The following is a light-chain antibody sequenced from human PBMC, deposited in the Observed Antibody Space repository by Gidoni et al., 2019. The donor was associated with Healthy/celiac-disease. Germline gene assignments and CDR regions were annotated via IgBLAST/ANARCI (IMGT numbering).Light chain of an antibody. J-gene: IGKJ4*01. CDR2: GSS. Sequence: EIGLTQSPGTLSLSPGERATLSCRASQSVSSSYLAWYQQKPGQAPRLLIYGSSSRATGIPDRFSGSGSGTGFTLTISRLEPEDFAVYYCQQYGSSPPVTFXGXTKVEIK. CDR3: QQYGSSPPVT. V-gene: IGKV3-20*01. CDR1: QSVSSSY.